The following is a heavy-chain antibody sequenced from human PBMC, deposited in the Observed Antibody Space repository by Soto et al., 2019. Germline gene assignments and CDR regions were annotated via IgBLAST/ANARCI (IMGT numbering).Heavy chain of an antibody. CDR1: GGSFSGYY. J-gene: IGHJ4*02. V-gene: IGHV4-34*01. CDR2: INHSGST. CDR3: ARDAAAGTLR. D-gene: IGHD6-13*01. Sequence: QVQLQQWGARLLKPSETLSLTCAVYGGSFSGYYWSWIRQPPGKGLEWIGEINHSGSTNYNPSLKSRVTISVDTSKNQFSLKLSSVTAADTAVYYCARDAAAGTLRWGQGTLVTVSS.